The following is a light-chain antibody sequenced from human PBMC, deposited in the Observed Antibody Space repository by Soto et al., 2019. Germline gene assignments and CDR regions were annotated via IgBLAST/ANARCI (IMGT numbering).Light chain of an antibody. J-gene: IGKJ1*01. Sequence: DIQMTQSPSTLAASFGDRVAITCGASQCIGTWLCWYQLEPGEAARVLIYRASHLESAVPSRFSASGSWTELTLTISSRQTDDFATYYCRQYNSYSEAFGQGTKV. CDR3: RQYNSYSEA. V-gene: IGKV1-5*03. CDR1: QCIGTW. CDR2: RAS.